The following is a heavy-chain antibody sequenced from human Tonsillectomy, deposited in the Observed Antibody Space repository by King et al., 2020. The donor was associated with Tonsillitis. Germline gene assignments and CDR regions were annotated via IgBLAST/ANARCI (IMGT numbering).Heavy chain of an antibody. D-gene: IGHD6-13*01. J-gene: IGHJ4*02. CDR1: GYTFTHYG. Sequence: QLVQSGGEVMKPGASVKVSCKASGYTFTHYGITWVRQAPGQGLEWMGWISAYNDNTNYAQSLQDRLTLTIDTSTSTAYMELRGLTFDDTAVYYCARDGGSHVAAAGTLDHWGQGTLVIVSS. CDR2: ISAYNDNT. CDR3: ARDGGSHVAAAGTLDH. V-gene: IGHV1-18*04.